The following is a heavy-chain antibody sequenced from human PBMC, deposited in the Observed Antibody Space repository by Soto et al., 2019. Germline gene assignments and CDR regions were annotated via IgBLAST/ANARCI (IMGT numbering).Heavy chain of an antibody. V-gene: IGHV4-31*03. J-gene: IGHJ4*02. D-gene: IGHD6-6*01. Sequence: SETLSLTCTVSGGSISSGGYYWGWIRQHPGKGLEWIGYIYYSGSTYYNPSLKSRVTISVDTSKNQFSLKLSSVTAADTAVYYCARAWVEYSSSSVFDYWGQGTLVTVSS. CDR3: ARAWVEYSSSSVFDY. CDR2: IYYSGST. CDR1: GGSISSGGYY.